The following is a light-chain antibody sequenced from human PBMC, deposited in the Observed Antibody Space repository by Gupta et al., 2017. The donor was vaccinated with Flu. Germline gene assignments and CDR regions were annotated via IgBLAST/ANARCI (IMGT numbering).Light chain of an antibody. CDR1: YSNIGTNT. Sequence: SVPTQPPSASGTPGERVSMYCSGNYSNIGTNTVNWSQQLPGQAPTLLMYSDNQRPSGVPDRFAGSTSGSSASLTITGPQAEDEADYYCDALDDSLNCWVFGTGTRLTVI. CDR2: SDN. V-gene: IGLV1-44*01. CDR3: DALDDSLNCWV. J-gene: IGLJ3*02.